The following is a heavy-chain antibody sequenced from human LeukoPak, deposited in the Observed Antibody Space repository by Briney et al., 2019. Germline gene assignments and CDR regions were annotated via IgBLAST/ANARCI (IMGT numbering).Heavy chain of an antibody. J-gene: IGHJ5*02. CDR2: ISTYNGNT. V-gene: IGHV1-18*01. D-gene: IGHD1-26*01. CDR3: ARISGSYYADWFDP. Sequence: ASVKVSYKASGYTFSSYGITWVRQAPGQGLEWMGWISTYNGNTNYAQKLQGRVTMTTDTSTSTAYMELRSLRSDDTAVYYCARISGSYYADWFDPWGQGTLVTVSS. CDR1: GYTFSSYG.